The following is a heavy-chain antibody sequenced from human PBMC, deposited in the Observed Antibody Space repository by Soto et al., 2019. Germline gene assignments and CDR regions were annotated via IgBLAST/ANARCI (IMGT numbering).Heavy chain of an antibody. J-gene: IGHJ6*02. CDR2: IIPIFGTA. D-gene: IGHD3-22*01. CDR3: ARDSQLNYYDSSGSVYYYYGMDV. V-gene: IGHV1-69*06. Sequence: ASVKVSCKASGGTFSSYAISWVRQAPGQGLEWMGGIIPIFGTANYAQKFQGRVTITADKSTSTAYMELSSLRSEDTAVYYCARDSQLNYYDSSGSVYYYYGMDVWGQGTTVTVSS. CDR1: GGTFSSYA.